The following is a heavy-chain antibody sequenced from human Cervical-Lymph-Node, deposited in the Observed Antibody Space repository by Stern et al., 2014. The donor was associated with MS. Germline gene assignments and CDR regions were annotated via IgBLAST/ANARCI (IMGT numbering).Heavy chain of an antibody. J-gene: IGHJ6*02. CDR1: GFTFSNYS. Sequence: VQLVESGAEVKKPGASVQVSCKPSGFTFSNYSVHWLRQAPGQRPEWMGRIRPKNRATNYAPKFQGRVPISPDSSVGLVPPEGARLRLDDTARYYCAENMDVWGQGTTVTVSS. CDR2: IRPKNRAT. CDR3: AENMDV. V-gene: IGHV1-2*02.